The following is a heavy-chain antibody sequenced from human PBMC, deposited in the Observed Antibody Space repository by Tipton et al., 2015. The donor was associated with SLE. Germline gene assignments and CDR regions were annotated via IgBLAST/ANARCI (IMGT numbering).Heavy chain of an antibody. CDR3: ARIHRGMHWGEFSLVALDI. CDR1: GGSISSYY. Sequence: TLSLTCTVSGGSISSYYWSWLRQPPGKGLEWIGYIYYSGSTNYNPSLKSRVTISVDTSKNQFSLKLSSVTAADTAVYYCARIHRGMHWGEFSLVALDIWGQGTMVTVSS. J-gene: IGHJ3*02. V-gene: IGHV4-59*01. CDR2: IYYSGST. D-gene: IGHD3-16*02.